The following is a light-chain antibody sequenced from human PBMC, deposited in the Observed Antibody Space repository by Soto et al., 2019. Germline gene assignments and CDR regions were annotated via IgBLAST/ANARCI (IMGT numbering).Light chain of an antibody. V-gene: IGKV3-15*01. CDR2: GAS. CDR3: KQYNNWPRT. Sequence: EIVMTQSPATLSGSPGERATLSCRASQSVSSNLVWYQQKPGQAPRLLIYGASTRATGIPARFSGSGSGTEFTLTISSLQSEDFAVYYCKQYNNWPRTFGQGTKVEIK. J-gene: IGKJ1*01. CDR1: QSVSSN.